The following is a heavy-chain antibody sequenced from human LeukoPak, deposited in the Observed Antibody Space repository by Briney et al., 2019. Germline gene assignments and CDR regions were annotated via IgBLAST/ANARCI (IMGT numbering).Heavy chain of an antibody. J-gene: IGHJ4*02. D-gene: IGHD3-22*01. V-gene: IGHV1-2*02. CDR2: INPNSGGT. CDR1: GYTFTGYY. CDR3: ARGAYYYDSSAHHDY. Sequence: ASVKVSCKASGYTFTGYYMHWVRQAPGQGLEWMGWINPNSGGTNYAQKFQGRVTMTRDTSISTAYTELSRLRSDDTAVYYCARGAYYYDSSAHHDYWGQGTLVTVSS.